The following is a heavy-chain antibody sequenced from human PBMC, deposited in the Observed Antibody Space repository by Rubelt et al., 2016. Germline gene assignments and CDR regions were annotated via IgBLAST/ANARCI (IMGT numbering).Heavy chain of an antibody. CDR3: ARQRKLITARRWFDP. J-gene: IGHJ5*02. D-gene: IGHD6-6*01. V-gene: IGHV4-34*01. CDR1: GGTFSGYQ. Sequence: QVQLQQWGAGLLKPSETLSLTCAVYGGTFSGYQWSWIRQPPGKGLEWIGEINHRGITNHNPSLTIRVTISEDTPKNQFSLKLTCGTAADTAVYYCARQRKLITARRWFDPWGQGTLVTVSS. CDR2: INHRGIT.